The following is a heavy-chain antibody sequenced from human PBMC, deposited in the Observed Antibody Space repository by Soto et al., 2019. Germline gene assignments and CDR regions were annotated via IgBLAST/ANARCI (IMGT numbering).Heavy chain of an antibody. CDR2: INPQSGGS. Sequence: GASVKISCKASGYVFSNYFMHWVRQAPGQGLEWMGYINPQSGGSKYEDNFQDRVTMTRDTPKTTVYMELRGLTSDDTAVYYCARDRVRTPEGLDSFDLWGQGTLVTVSS. CDR3: ARDRVRTPEGLDSFDL. J-gene: IGHJ3*01. V-gene: IGHV1-2*02. D-gene: IGHD3-10*01. CDR1: GYVFSNYF.